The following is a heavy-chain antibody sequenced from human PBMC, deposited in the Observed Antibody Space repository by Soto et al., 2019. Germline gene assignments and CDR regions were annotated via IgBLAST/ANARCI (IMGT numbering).Heavy chain of an antibody. D-gene: IGHD1-7*01. CDR3: AGSGITGPTVDLYYMDV. J-gene: IGHJ6*03. CDR2: MNPNSGNT. V-gene: IGHV1-8*01. Sequence: QVQLVQSGAEVKKPGASVKVSCKASGYTFTSYDINWVRQATGQGLEWMGWMNPNSGNTGYAQKFQGRVTMTRNTSISTAYMELSSLRSEDTAVYYCAGSGITGPTVDLYYMDVWGKGTTVTVSS. CDR1: GYTFTSYD.